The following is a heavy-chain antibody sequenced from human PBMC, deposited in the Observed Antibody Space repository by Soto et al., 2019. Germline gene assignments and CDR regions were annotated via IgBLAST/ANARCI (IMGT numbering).Heavy chain of an antibody. D-gene: IGHD2-21*02. Sequence: QVQLVQSGAEVKKPGSSVKVSCKASGGTFSSYAISWVRQAPGQGLEWMGGIIPIFGTANYAQKFQGRVTITADESTSTAYMELSSLRSEDTAVYYCARRGGEIGCGGDCYTHDALDIWGQGTMVTVSS. CDR1: GGTFSSYA. CDR2: IIPIFGTA. V-gene: IGHV1-69*01. CDR3: ARRGGEIGCGGDCYTHDALDI. J-gene: IGHJ3*02.